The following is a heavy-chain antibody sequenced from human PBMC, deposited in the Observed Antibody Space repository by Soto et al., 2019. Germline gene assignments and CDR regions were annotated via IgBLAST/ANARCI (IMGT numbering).Heavy chain of an antibody. CDR1: GYTFTTYG. Sequence: QVQLVQSGAEVNKPGASVKVSCKASGYTFTTYGMSWVRQAPGQGLDWMGWISTYNGNTKYAERLQGRVTMTTDTTSSTAYMELRSLRSDDTAVYYCARGPTDYYDNSGNYFLDYWGPGTLVTVSS. J-gene: IGHJ4*02. CDR2: ISTYNGNT. D-gene: IGHD3-22*01. CDR3: ARGPTDYYDNSGNYFLDY. V-gene: IGHV1-18*01.